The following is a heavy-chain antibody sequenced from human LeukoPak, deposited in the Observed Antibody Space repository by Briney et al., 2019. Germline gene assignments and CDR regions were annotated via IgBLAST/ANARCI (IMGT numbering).Heavy chain of an antibody. J-gene: IGHJ4*02. CDR2: IRYDGSNE. V-gene: IGHV3-30*02. Sequence: GGSLRLSCAASGFTFSSYGMHWVRQAPGKGLEWVAFIRYDGSNEFYADSVKGRFTISRDNSKNTLYLQMNSVRAEDTAVYYCAKDLYGSGSYQIRLFDYWGQGTLVTVSS. CDR1: GFTFSSYG. CDR3: AKDLYGSGSYQIRLFDY. D-gene: IGHD3-10*01.